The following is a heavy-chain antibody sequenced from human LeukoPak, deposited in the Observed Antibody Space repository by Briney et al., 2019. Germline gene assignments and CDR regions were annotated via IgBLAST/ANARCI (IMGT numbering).Heavy chain of an antibody. CDR2: INPNSGGT. CDR1: GYTFTGYY. CDR3: ATEPGGYDSSGYYYSRGVGNDY. J-gene: IGHJ4*02. V-gene: IGHV1-2*02. Sequence: ASVKVSCKASGYTFTGYYMHWVRQAPGQGLEWMGWINPNSGGTNYAQKFQGRVTMARDTSISTAYMELSRLRSDDTAVYYCATEPGGYDSSGYYYSRGVGNDYWGQGTLVTVSS. D-gene: IGHD3-22*01.